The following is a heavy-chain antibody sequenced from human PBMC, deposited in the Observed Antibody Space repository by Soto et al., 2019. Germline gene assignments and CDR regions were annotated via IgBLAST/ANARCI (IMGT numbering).Heavy chain of an antibody. V-gene: IGHV1-2*02. CDR1: GYIFTGYY. CDR3: ARSLSPSDSDYYDSDNFYSWFDP. Sequence: GASVKVSCKASGYIFTGYYMHWVRQAPGQGLEWMGWITPNSGGTNYAQKFRGRVTMTGDTSISTVYMELSRLRSDDTAVYFCARSLSPSDSDYYDSDNFYSWFDPWGQGTLVTVSS. J-gene: IGHJ5*02. D-gene: IGHD3-22*01. CDR2: ITPNSGGT.